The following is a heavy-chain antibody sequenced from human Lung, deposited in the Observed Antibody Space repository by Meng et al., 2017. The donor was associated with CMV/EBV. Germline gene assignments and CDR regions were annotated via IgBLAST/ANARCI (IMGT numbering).Heavy chain of an antibody. CDR3: ARIERRRILKYCGSDCSTTDY. CDR2: IYHSGST. Sequence: QVHLQESGPGLVKPSGTLSLTCAVPGGSISSSNLWTWVRQVPGKVLEWIGEIYHSGSTNYNPSLKSRVTISVDKFKNQFSLKLSSVTAADTAVYYCARIERRRILKYCGSDCSTTDYWGQGTLVTVSS. CDR1: GGSISSSNL. V-gene: IGHV4-4*02. D-gene: IGHD2-21*02. J-gene: IGHJ4*02.